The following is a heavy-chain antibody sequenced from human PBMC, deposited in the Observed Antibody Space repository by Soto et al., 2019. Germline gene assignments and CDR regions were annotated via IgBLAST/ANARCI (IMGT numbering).Heavy chain of an antibody. CDR2: IYYSGST. J-gene: IGHJ4*02. CDR1: GGSISTSRYY. Sequence: SETLSLTCAVSGGSISTSRYYWGCIRPPPGKGLEWIGSIYYSGSTYYNPSLKSRVTISVDTSKNQFSLKLSSVTAADTAVYYCARHRRAAAAHLSRDSSGYSDYWGQG. CDR3: ARHRRAAAAHLSRDSSGYSDY. D-gene: IGHD3-22*01. V-gene: IGHV4-39*01.